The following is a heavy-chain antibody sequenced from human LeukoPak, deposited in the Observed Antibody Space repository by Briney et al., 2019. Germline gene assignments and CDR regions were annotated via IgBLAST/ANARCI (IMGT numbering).Heavy chain of an antibody. V-gene: IGHV3-48*03. Sequence: PGGSLRLSCAASGFNFYNYEMNWVRQAPGRGLEWVSYISSSGSTIYYADSVRGRFTISRDNAKNSLYLQMNSLRAEDTAVYYCARVFLFTAGRGSDYWGQETLVTVSS. CDR2: ISSSGSTI. CDR1: GFNFYNYE. J-gene: IGHJ4*02. CDR3: ARVFLFTAGRGSDY. D-gene: IGHD3-3*01.